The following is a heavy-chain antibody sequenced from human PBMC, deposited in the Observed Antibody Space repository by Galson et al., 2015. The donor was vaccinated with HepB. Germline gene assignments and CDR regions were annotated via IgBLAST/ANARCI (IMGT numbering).Heavy chain of an antibody. V-gene: IGHV3-23*01. CDR2: IGGTGADP. Sequence: SLRLSCAASGFVFSNYAMSWVRQAPGKGLEWVSSIGGTGADPEFAESVKGRFTISRDNSKNTLYLQMSRLRADDTAIYYCAKDHVPYNGRYDAFHIWGQGTKVTVSS. CDR1: GFVFSNYA. J-gene: IGHJ3*02. D-gene: IGHD5-24*01. CDR3: AKDHVPYNGRYDAFHI.